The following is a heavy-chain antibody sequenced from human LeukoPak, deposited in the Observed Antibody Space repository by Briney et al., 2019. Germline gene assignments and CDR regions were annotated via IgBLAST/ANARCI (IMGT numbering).Heavy chain of an antibody. D-gene: IGHD1-26*01. CDR3: ARLKWWELPLDY. J-gene: IGHJ4*02. CDR1: GGSISSSSYY. V-gene: IGHV4-39*01. CDR2: IYYSGST. Sequence: SETLSLTCTVSGGSISSSSYYWGWIRQPPGKGLEWIGSIYYSGSTYYNPSLKSRVTISVDTSKNQFSLKLSSVTAADTAGYYCARLKWWELPLDYWGQGTLVTVSS.